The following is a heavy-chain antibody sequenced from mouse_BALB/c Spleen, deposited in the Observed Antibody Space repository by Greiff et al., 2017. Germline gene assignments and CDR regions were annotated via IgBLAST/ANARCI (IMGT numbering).Heavy chain of an antibody. CDR3: ARGGWLLPFDY. CDR1: GFTFSSYA. D-gene: IGHD2-3*01. J-gene: IGHJ2*01. V-gene: IGHV5-6-5*01. CDR2: ISSGGST. Sequence: EVKLVESGGGLVKPGGSLKLSCAASGFTFSSYAMSWVRQTPEKRLEWVASISSGGSTYYPDSVKGRFTISRDNARNILYLQMSSLRSEDTAMYYCARGGWLLPFDYWGQGTTLTVSS.